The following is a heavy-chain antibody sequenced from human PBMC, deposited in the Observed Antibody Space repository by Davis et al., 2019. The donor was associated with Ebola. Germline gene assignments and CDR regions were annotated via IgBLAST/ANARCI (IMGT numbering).Heavy chain of an antibody. CDR1: GGSFSGYY. J-gene: IGHJ4*02. D-gene: IGHD3-9*01. Sequence: PSETLSLTCTVSGGSFSGYYWTWVRQTPGTGLEWNGEINSGGTTHYNPSLHSRVSISVDASKKQISLRVTSVTAADTAMYYCALGYFGQDPLDFWGQGTKVTVSS. CDR3: ALGYFGQDPLDF. CDR2: INSGGTT. V-gene: IGHV4-34*01.